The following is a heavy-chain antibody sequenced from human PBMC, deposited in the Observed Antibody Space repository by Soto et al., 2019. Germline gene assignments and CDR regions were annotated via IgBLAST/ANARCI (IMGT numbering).Heavy chain of an antibody. CDR2: IYYDGRT. CDR3: ARGTPIFDSSGLAFDY. V-gene: IGHV4-31*03. Sequence: SETLSFTCTVSGGSISSHSNYWSWIRQHPGKGLEWIGYIYYDGRTYFNPSLQSRLSMSVDTSENQFSLKLSSLTAADTAVYFCARGTPIFDSSGLAFDYWGPGTLVTVSS. CDR1: GGSISSHSNY. D-gene: IGHD3-22*01. J-gene: IGHJ4*02.